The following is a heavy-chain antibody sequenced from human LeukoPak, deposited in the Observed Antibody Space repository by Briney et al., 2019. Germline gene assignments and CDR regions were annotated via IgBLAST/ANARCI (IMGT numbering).Heavy chain of an antibody. CDR2: ISGNSGIV. D-gene: IGHD2-8*01. CDR1: GFNLEEYA. Sequence: GGSLRLSCVASGFNLEEYAMHWVRQAPGKGLEWVSSISGNSGIVGYADSVKGRFTISRDNAKNSLYLQMNSLRVEDTALYYCTKDRYCTYSRCPTDYWGQGTLVTVSS. CDR3: TKDRYCTYSRCPTDY. J-gene: IGHJ4*02. V-gene: IGHV3-9*01.